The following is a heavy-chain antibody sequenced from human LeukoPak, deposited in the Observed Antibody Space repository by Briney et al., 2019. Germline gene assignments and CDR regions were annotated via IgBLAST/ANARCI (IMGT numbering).Heavy chain of an antibody. CDR2: MNPNSGNT. CDR1: GYTFTSYY. V-gene: IGHV1-8*01. CDR3: ARNLWFGESSDAFDM. J-gene: IGHJ3*02. D-gene: IGHD3-10*01. Sequence: ASVKVSCKASGYTFTSYYINWVRQATGQGPEWMGWMNPNSGNTDYAQRFQGRVAMTRNTSISTAYMELSSLRSEDTAVYYCARNLWFGESSDAFDMWGQGTMVTVSS.